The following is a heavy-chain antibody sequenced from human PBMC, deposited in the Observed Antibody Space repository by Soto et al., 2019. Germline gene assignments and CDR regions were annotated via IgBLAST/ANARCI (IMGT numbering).Heavy chain of an antibody. Sequence: GGSLRLSCAASGFTFSSYWMSWVRQAPGKGLEWVANIKQDGSEKYYVDSVKGRFTISRDNAKNSLYLQMNSLRAEDTAVYYCARDSYQYYYDSSGTFDYWGQGTLVTVSS. CDR2: IKQDGSEK. CDR3: ARDSYQYYYDSSGTFDY. D-gene: IGHD3-22*01. V-gene: IGHV3-7*01. J-gene: IGHJ4*02. CDR1: GFTFSSYW.